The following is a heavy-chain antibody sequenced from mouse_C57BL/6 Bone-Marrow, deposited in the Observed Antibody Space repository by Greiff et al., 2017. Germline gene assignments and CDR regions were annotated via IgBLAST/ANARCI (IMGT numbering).Heavy chain of an antibody. CDR2: IYPGDGDT. Sequence: QVQLQQSGPELVKPGASVKISCKASGYAFSSSWMNWVKQRPGTGLEWIGRIYPGDGDTNYNGKFKGKATLTADKSSSTAYMQLSSLTSEDSAVYFGARGGYDAWFAYWGQGTLVTVSA. D-gene: IGHD2-2*01. CDR3: ARGGYDAWFAY. V-gene: IGHV1-82*01. CDR1: GYAFSSSW. J-gene: IGHJ3*01.